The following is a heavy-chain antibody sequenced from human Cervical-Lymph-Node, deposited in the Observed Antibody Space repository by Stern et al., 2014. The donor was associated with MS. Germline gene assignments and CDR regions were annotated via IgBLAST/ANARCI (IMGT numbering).Heavy chain of an antibody. J-gene: IGHJ4*02. D-gene: IGHD5-24*01. Sequence: DQLVESGAEVRKPGSSVKVSCKVSGGTLSSNTIVWVRQAPGQGLEWMGGIIATIDTTDCAEKFHDRVAITADEATNTVYMEVTSLTSEDTAVYYCARVIGDGYDSLDDWGQGTLVTVSS. CDR1: GGTLSSNT. CDR2: IIATIDTT. V-gene: IGHV1-69*01. CDR3: ARVIGDGYDSLDD.